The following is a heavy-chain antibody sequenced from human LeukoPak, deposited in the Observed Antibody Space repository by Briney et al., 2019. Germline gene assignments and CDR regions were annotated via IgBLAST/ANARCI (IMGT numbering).Heavy chain of an antibody. CDR1: GGTFSNYA. CDR3: ARILSSSWYEYFHH. V-gene: IGHV1-69*01. Sequence: SVKVSCKASGGTFSNYAISWVRQAAGQGLEWMGAIIPIFGTANYAQKFQGRVTITADESTSTAYMELSSLRSEDTAVYYCARILSSSWYEYFHHWGQGTLVTVSS. CDR2: IIPIFGTA. D-gene: IGHD6-19*01. J-gene: IGHJ1*01.